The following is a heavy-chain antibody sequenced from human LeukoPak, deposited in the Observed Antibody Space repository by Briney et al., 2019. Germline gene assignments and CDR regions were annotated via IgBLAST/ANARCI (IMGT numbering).Heavy chain of an antibody. CDR2: IIPIFGTA. Sequence: GASVKVSCKASGGTFSSYAISWVRQAPGRGLEWMGGIIPIFGTANYAQKFQGRVTITADESTSTAYMELSSLRSEDTAVYYCARAIDVYYYDSSGYYYGGMDVWGQGTTVTVSS. V-gene: IGHV1-69*13. D-gene: IGHD3-22*01. J-gene: IGHJ6*02. CDR1: GGTFSSYA. CDR3: ARAIDVYYYDSSGYYYGGMDV.